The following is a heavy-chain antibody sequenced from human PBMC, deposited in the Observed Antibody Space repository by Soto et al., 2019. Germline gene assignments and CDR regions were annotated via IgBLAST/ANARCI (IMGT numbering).Heavy chain of an antibody. Sequence: QVQLVQSGAEEKKPGASVKVSCKASGYTFSSYAMHWVRQAPGQRLEWMGWINAGNGNTKYSQKFRGRATITRDTSASTAYMELSSLRSEDTAVYYCARGGPPIDYWGQGTLVTVSS. V-gene: IGHV1-3*05. CDR1: GYTFSSYA. J-gene: IGHJ4*02. CDR3: ARGGPPIDY. D-gene: IGHD3-10*01. CDR2: INAGNGNT.